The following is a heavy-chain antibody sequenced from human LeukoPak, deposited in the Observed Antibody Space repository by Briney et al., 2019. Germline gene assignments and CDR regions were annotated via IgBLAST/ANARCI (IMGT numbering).Heavy chain of an antibody. CDR1: GFTFSSYG. V-gene: IGHV3-33*01. CDR3: ARHPYSSGWYVDY. J-gene: IGHJ4*02. Sequence: PGGSLRLSCAASGFTFSSYGMHWVRQAPGKGLEWVAVIWYDGSNKYYADSVKGRFTISRDNSKNTLYLQMNSLRAEDTAVYYCARHPYSSGWYVDYWGQGTLVTVSS. CDR2: IWYDGSNK. D-gene: IGHD6-19*01.